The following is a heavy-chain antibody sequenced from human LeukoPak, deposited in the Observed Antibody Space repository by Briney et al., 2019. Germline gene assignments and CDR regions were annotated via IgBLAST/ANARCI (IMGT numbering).Heavy chain of an antibody. CDR1: GFTFSSYG. CDR3: APGYSYGDN. V-gene: IGHV3-23*01. CDR2: ISYSGSST. J-gene: IGHJ4*02. Sequence: PGGSLRLSCAASGFTFSSYGMSWVRQAPGKGLEWVSVISYSGSSTYYADSVKGRFTISRDNSKNTLYLQMNSLRAEDTAVYYCAPGYSYGDNWGQGTLVTVSS. D-gene: IGHD5-18*01.